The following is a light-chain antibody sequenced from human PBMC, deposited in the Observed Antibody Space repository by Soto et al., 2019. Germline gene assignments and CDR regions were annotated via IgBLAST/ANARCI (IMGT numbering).Light chain of an antibody. CDR3: QAWDSSTHYV. CDR1: KLGDKY. J-gene: IGLJ1*01. Sequence: SYELTQPPSVSVSPGQTASITCSGDKLGDKYICWYQQKPGQSPVLVIYQHTKRPSGIPERFSGSNSGNTATLTISGTQAMDEADYYCQAWDSSTHYVFGSGTKLTVL. CDR2: QHT. V-gene: IGLV3-1*01.